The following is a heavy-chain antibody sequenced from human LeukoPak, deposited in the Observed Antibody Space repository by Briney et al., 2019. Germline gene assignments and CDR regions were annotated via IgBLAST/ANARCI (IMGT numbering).Heavy chain of an antibody. CDR2: ISTSSYT. Sequence: GGSLRLSCAASGFTFSDYYMSWIRQAPGKGLEWVSYISTSSYTNYADSVKGRFTISRDNAKNSLYLQMNSLRAEDTAVYYCARAFRYCSSTSCYLDLWGQGTLVTVSS. CDR1: GFTFSDYY. J-gene: IGHJ5*01. CDR3: ARAFRYCSSTSCYLDL. D-gene: IGHD2-2*01. V-gene: IGHV3-11*06.